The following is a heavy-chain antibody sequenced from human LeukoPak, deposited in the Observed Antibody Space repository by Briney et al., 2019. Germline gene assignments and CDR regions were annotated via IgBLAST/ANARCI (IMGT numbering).Heavy chain of an antibody. CDR3: SLLLLWFGELYYNGMDV. CDR2: ISGSGGST. V-gene: IGHV3-23*01. Sequence: GGSLRLSCAASGFTFSSYAMSWVRQAPGKGLEWVSAISGSGGSTYYADSVKGRFTISRDNPKNTLYLQMNSLRAEDTAVYYCSLLLLWFGELYYNGMDVWGKGTTVTVSS. CDR1: GFTFSSYA. J-gene: IGHJ6*04. D-gene: IGHD3-10*01.